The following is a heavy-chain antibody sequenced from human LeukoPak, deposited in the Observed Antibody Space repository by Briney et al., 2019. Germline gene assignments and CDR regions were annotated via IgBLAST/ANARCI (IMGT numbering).Heavy chain of an antibody. CDR3: ARARIAAAGNFDY. J-gene: IGHJ4*02. CDR2: INPKSGGT. CDR1: GYTFTGYY. D-gene: IGHD6-13*01. Sequence: GASVKVSCKASGYTFTGYYMHWVRQAPGQGLEWMGWINPKSGGTNHAQKFQGRVTMTRDTSISTAYMELSRLRSDDTAVYYCARARIAAAGNFDYWGQGTLVTASS. V-gene: IGHV1-2*02.